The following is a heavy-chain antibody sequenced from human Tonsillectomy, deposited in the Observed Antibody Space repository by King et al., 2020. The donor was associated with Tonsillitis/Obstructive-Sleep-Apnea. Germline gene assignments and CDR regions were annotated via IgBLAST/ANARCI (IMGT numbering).Heavy chain of an antibody. J-gene: IGHJ4*02. D-gene: IGHD3-3*01. CDR3: AKENGDYDFWSGHPYNL. CDR1: GFTLRSYA. Sequence: VQLVESGGGLVQPGGSLRLSCAASGFTLRSYAMSWVRQAPGKGLEWVSTISGSGGRTYYADSVKGRFTISRDKSKNTLYLEMNSLRAEETAVYFCAKENGDYDFWSGHPYNLWGQGTLVTVSS. CDR2: ISGSGGRT. V-gene: IGHV3-23*04.